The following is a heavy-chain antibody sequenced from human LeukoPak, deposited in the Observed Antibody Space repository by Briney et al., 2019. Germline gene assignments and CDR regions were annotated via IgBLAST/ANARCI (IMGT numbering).Heavy chain of an antibody. CDR1: GGSISSYY. Sequence: PSETLSLTCTVSGGSISSYYWSWIRQPPGKGLEWIGYIYYSGSTNYNPSLKSRVTISVDTSKNQFSLKLSSVTAADTAVYYCARDGGSDAHFDYWGQGTLVTVSS. J-gene: IGHJ4*02. V-gene: IGHV4-59*01. CDR2: IYYSGST. CDR3: ARDGGSDAHFDY. D-gene: IGHD1-26*01.